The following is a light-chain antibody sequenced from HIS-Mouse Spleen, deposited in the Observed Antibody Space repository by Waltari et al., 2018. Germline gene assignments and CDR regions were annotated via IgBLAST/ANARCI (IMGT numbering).Light chain of an antibody. CDR1: QSISSY. V-gene: IGKV1-39*01. CDR3: QQSYSTPRT. CDR2: AAS. J-gene: IGKJ1*01. Sequence: DIQMTQSPSSPSASLGNSVNITCRASQSISSYLNWYQQKPGKAPKLLIYAASSLQSGVPSRFSGSGSGTDFTLTISSLQPEDFATYYCQQSYSTPRTFGQGTKVEIK.